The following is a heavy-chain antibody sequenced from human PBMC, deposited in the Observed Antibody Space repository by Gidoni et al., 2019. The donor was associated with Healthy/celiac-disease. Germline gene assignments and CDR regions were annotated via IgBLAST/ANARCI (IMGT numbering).Heavy chain of an antibody. CDR1: GSPSSGYA. CDR2: ISGSGGST. J-gene: IGHJ5*02. V-gene: IGHV3-23*01. CDR3: AKGSWLGAPRGWFDP. D-gene: IGHD6-19*01. Sequence: EVQLLESGEGLLPPGGSLGLSRAASGSPSSGYAMNWVRQAPGKGLEWVSAISGSGGSTYYADSVKGRFTISRDNSKNTLYLQMNSLRAEDTAVYYCAKGSWLGAPRGWFDPWGQGTLVTVSS.